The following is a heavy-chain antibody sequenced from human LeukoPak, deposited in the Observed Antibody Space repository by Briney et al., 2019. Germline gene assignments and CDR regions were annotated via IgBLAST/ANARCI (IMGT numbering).Heavy chain of an antibody. J-gene: IGHJ4*02. Sequence: GGSLRLSCAASGFTFSSYGMHWVRQAPGKGLEWVAVIWYDGSNKYYADSVKGRFTISRDNSKNTLYLQMNSLRAEDTAVYHCARESLEYYYDSSGYYYNYWGQGTLVTVSS. CDR1: GFTFSSYG. CDR3: ARESLEYYYDSSGYYYNY. V-gene: IGHV3-33*01. D-gene: IGHD3-22*01. CDR2: IWYDGSNK.